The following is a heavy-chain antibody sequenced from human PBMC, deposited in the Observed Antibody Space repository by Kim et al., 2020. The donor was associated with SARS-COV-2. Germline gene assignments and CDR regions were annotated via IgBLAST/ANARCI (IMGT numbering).Heavy chain of an antibody. CDR1: GFTFNSYS. CDR3: ARDHVFACDI. Sequence: GGSLRLSCAASGFTFNSYSMNWVRQAPGKGLEWVSYISGRSNAIYYADSVKGRFTISRDNAKNSLYLQMNSLRDEDTAVYYCARDHVFACDIWGQGTMVTVSS. V-gene: IGHV3-48*02. J-gene: IGHJ3*02. CDR2: ISGRSNAI.